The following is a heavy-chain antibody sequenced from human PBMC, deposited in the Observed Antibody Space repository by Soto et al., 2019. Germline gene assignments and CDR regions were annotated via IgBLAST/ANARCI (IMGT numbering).Heavy chain of an antibody. CDR1: GYIFVNYG. D-gene: IGHD3-16*01. CDR2: ISPYNGNT. V-gene: IGHV1-18*01. CDR3: AMMDNYVTPTPQDV. Sequence: QVQLVQSGGEVKKPGASVKVSCKASGYIFVNYGIAWVRQAPGQLLEWMGWISPYNGNTHYATKVQGRLTMTTDTSTITAYMDLGSLTSDDTAVYYCAMMDNYVTPTPQDVWGQGTTVTVSS. J-gene: IGHJ6*02.